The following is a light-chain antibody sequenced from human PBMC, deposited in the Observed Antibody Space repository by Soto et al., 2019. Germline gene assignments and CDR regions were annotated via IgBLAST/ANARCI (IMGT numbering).Light chain of an antibody. CDR1: QSISSW. Sequence: DIQMTQSPSTLSASVGDRVTITCRASQSISSWLAWYQQRPGKAPKLLIHQVSSLQSGVPSRFSGSGSGTSFTLTINSLQPDDLATYYCQHYSSYPLTFGGGTKVEIK. V-gene: IGKV1-5*03. J-gene: IGKJ4*01. CDR3: QHYSSYPLT. CDR2: QVS.